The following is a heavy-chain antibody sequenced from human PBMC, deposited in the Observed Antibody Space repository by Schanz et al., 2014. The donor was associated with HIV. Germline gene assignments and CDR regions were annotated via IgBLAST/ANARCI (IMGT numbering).Heavy chain of an antibody. D-gene: IGHD6-13*01. V-gene: IGHV3-30*18. CDR1: GFTFSSYG. CDR2: ISHDGSNK. CDR3: AKDAYSSNYINWVDP. Sequence: QVQLVESGGGVVQPGGSLRLSCATSGFTFSSYGMHWVRQAPGKGLEWVATISHDGSNKYYADSVKGRFTISRDNSKNTLYLQMISLKVEDTAMYYCAKDAYSSNYINWVDPWGQGTLVTVSS. J-gene: IGHJ5*02.